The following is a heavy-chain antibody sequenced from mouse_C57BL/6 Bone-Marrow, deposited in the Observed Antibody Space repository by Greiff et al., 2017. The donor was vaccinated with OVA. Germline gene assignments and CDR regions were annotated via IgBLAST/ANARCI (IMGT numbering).Heavy chain of an antibody. V-gene: IGHV5-4*03. CDR1: GFTFSSYA. D-gene: IGHD1-1*01. CDR3: ARRYDTTVVATPYAMDY. CDR2: ISDGGSYT. Sequence: EVKLMESGGGLVKPGGSLKLSCAASGFTFSSYAMSWVRQTPEKRLEWVATISDGGSYTYYPDNVKGRFTISRDNAKNNLYLQMSHLKSEDTAMYYCARRYDTTVVATPYAMDYWGQGTSVTVSS. J-gene: IGHJ4*01.